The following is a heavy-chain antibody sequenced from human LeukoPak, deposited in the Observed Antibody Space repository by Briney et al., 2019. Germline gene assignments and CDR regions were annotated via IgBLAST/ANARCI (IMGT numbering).Heavy chain of an antibody. J-gene: IGHJ4*02. Sequence: GGSLRLSCGASGSTFSNYVMSWVRQAPGKGLEWVSAISGGGDLTYYADSVKGRFTISRDNSKNTLYLQMNSLRAEDTAVYYCAKDNYIKAMVRGVITYWGQGTLVTVSS. CDR3: AKDNYIKAMVRGVITY. CDR2: ISGGGDLT. V-gene: IGHV3-23*01. CDR1: GSTFSNYV. D-gene: IGHD3-10*01.